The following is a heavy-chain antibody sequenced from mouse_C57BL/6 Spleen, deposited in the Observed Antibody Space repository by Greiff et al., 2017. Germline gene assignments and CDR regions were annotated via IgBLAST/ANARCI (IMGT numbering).Heavy chain of an antibody. CDR2: IYPGDGDT. CDR3: ARYDGNYVYDMDY. J-gene: IGHJ4*01. CDR1: GYAFSSSW. Sequence: QVQLQQSGPELVKPGASVKISCKASGYAFSSSWMNWVKQRPGKGLEWIGRIYPGDGDTNYNGKFKGKATLTADKSSSTAYMQRSSLTSEDSAVYFCARYDGNYVYDMDYWGQGTSVTVAS. V-gene: IGHV1-82*01. D-gene: IGHD2-1*01.